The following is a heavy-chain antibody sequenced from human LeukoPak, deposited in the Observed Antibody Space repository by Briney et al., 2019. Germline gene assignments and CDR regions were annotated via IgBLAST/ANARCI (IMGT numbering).Heavy chain of an antibody. CDR2: ISSSGNTI. CDR3: AVWGYDILTGYYRDY. V-gene: IGHV3-48*03. J-gene: IGHJ4*02. Sequence: GGSLRLSCAASGFTFSSYEMNWVRQAPGKGLEWVSYISSSGNTIYYADSVKGRFTISRDNAKNSLYLQMNSLRAEDTAVYYCAVWGYDILTGYYRDYWGQGTLVTVSS. CDR1: GFTFSSYE. D-gene: IGHD3-9*01.